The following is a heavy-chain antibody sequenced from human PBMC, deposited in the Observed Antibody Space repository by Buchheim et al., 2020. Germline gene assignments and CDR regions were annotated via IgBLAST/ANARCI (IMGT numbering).Heavy chain of an antibody. CDR2: IKSKTDGGTT. J-gene: IGHJ4*02. CDR3: ARDQGWLQFEAYPDY. D-gene: IGHD5-24*01. V-gene: IGHV3-15*01. Sequence: EVQLVESGGGLVKPGGSLRLSCAASGFTFSNAWMSWVRQAPGKGLEWVGRIKSKTDGGTTDYAAPVKGRFTISRVDSKNTLYLQMNSLKTEDTAVYYCARDQGWLQFEAYPDYWGQGTL. CDR1: GFTFSNAW.